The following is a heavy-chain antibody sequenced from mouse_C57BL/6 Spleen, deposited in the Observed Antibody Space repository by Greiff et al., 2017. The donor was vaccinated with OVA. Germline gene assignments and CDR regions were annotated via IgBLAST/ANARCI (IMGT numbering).Heavy chain of an antibody. CDR3: ARSGPEGAMDY. D-gene: IGHD3-1*01. V-gene: IGHV1-4*01. CDR2: INPSSGYT. CDR1: GYIFTSYT. J-gene: IGHJ4*01. Sequence: QVQLQQSGAELARPGASVKMSCKASGYIFTSYTMHWVKQRPGQGLEWIGYINPSSGYTKYNQKFKDKATLTADKSSSTAYMQLSSLTSEDSAVYYCARSGPEGAMDYWGQGTSVTVSS.